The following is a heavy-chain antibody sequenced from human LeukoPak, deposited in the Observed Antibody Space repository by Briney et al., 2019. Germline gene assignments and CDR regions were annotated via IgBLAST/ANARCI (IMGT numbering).Heavy chain of an antibody. V-gene: IGHV4-39*07. J-gene: IGHJ4*02. CDR3: ARDTGGYYFDY. CDR1: GGSISSSSFY. CDR2: IYYSRRT. D-gene: IGHD2-8*02. Sequence: PSETLSLTCTVSGGSISSSSFYWGWIRQPPGTGLEWIGSIYYSRRTYYNPSLKSRVTISVDTSKNQFSLKLSSVTAADTAVYYCARDTGGYYFDYWGQGTLVTVSS.